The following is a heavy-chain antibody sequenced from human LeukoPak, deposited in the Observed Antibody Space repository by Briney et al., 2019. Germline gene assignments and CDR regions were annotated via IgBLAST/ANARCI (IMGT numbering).Heavy chain of an antibody. D-gene: IGHD3-22*01. J-gene: IGHJ4*02. Sequence: SETLSLTCTVSGGSISSSSYYWGWIRQPPGKGLEWIGGIYYSGSTYYNPSLKSRVTISVDTSKNQFSLKLSSVTAADTAVYYCARGFTDYYDSSGYRGPFDYWGQGTLVTVSS. CDR2: IYYSGST. CDR1: GGSISSSSYY. CDR3: ARGFTDYYDSSGYRGPFDY. V-gene: IGHV4-39*07.